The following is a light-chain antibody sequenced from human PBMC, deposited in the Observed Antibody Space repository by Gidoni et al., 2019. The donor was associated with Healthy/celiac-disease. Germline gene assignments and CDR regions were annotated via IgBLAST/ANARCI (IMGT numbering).Light chain of an antibody. CDR2: AAS. V-gene: IGKV1-39*01. J-gene: IGKJ2*01. CDR1: QSISSY. CDR3: QQSYSTPPT. Sequence: DIQLPRSPSSLSASVGDRVTITCRASQSISSYLNWYQQKPGKAPKLLIYAASSLQSGVPSRFSGSGSGTDFTLTISSLQPEDFATYYCQQSYSTPPTFGQXTKLEIK.